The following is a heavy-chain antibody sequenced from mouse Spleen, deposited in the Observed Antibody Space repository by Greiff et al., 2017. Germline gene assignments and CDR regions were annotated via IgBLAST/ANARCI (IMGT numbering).Heavy chain of an antibody. D-gene: IGHD2-4*01. CDR1: GYTFTSYG. J-gene: IGHJ3*01. CDR2: IYPRSGNT. CDR3: ARDYDPAWFAY. Sequence: QVQLQQSGAELARPGASVKLSCKASGYTFTSYGISWVKQRTGQGPEWIGEIYPRSGNTYYNEKFKGKATLTADKSSSTAYMELRSLTSEDSAVYFYARDYDPAWFAYWGQGTLVTVSA. V-gene: IGHV1-81*01.